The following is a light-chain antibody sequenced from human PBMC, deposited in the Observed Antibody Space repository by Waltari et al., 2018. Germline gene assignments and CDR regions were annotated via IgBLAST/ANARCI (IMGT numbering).Light chain of an antibody. V-gene: IGLV1-47*01. Sequence: QSVLTQPPSASGTPGQRVTISCSGSNSNIGTNNVPWYQQLPGTAPKLLIYKNNQRPSGVPDRFSGSKSGTSASLAISGLRSEDEAEYYCAAWDDTLSGVFGGGTKLTVL. CDR1: NSNIGTNN. CDR3: AAWDDTLSGV. J-gene: IGLJ3*02. CDR2: KNN.